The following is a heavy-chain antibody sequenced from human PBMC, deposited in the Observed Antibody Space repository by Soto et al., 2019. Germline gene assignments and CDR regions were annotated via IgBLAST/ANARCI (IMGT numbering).Heavy chain of an antibody. Sequence: QVQLEESGGGVVQPGRSLRLYCAASGFTFSSYGMHWVRQAPGKGLEWVAVISYDGSNKYYADSLKGRFTISRDNSKNTLYLQMNSLRAEDTAVYYCAKDRPWFDPWGQGTLVTVSS. V-gene: IGHV3-30*18. CDR1: GFTFSSYG. J-gene: IGHJ5*02. CDR2: ISYDGSNK. CDR3: AKDRPWFDP.